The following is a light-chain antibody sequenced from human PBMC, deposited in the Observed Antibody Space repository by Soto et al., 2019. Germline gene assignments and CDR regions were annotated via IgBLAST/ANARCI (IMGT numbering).Light chain of an antibody. V-gene: IGLV2-14*01. J-gene: IGLJ1*01. CDR1: SSDVGGYNY. Sequence: QSVLTQPASVSGSPGQSITISCTGTSSDVGGYNYVSWYQQHPGKAPKLMIYEVSNRPSGVSNRFSGSKSGNTASLTISGPQAEDAADYYCSSYTSSTTSSVFGSGTTLTVL. CDR2: EVS. CDR3: SSYTSSTTSSV.